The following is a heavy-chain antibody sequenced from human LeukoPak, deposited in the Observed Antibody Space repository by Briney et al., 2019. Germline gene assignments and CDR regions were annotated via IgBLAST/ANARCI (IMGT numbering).Heavy chain of an antibody. Sequence: PSETLSLTCTVSGGSIGLTTYYWGWIRQPPGKGLEWIGRIYSRGGTFYNPSLKSRVTISVDTSKNQFSLNLSSVTAADTAVYHCARHLDAYYDVLADHYYMDVWGKGTTVTVSS. CDR1: GGSIGLTTYY. CDR3: ARHLDAYYDVLADHYYMDV. D-gene: IGHD3-9*01. CDR2: IYSRGGT. J-gene: IGHJ6*03. V-gene: IGHV4-39*01.